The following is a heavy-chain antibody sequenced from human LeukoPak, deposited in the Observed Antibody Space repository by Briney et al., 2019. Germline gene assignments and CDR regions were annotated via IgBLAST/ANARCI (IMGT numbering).Heavy chain of an antibody. CDR2: IKPDGSDK. Sequence: GGSLRLSCAASGFTFSDAWMTWVRQAPGKGLEWVASIKPDGSDKYYVDSVKGRFTISRDNSKNTLYLQMNSLRAEDTAVYYCAKRGGRVPWELQRPYYFDYWGQGTLVTVSS. V-gene: IGHV3-7*03. CDR3: AKRGGRVPWELQRPYYFDY. J-gene: IGHJ4*02. D-gene: IGHD1-26*01. CDR1: GFTFSDAW.